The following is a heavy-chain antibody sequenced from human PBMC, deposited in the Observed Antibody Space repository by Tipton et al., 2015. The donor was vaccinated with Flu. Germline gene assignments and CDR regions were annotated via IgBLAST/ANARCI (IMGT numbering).Heavy chain of an antibody. Sequence: SLRLSCAASGFTFGDYWMHWVRQAPGKGLEWVANINQDGSVNYYVDSVKGRFTISRDNAKNSLHLQMNSLRVEDTAVYYCARDGGQWLGHFDYWGQGTLVTVSS. V-gene: IGHV3-7*01. D-gene: IGHD6-19*01. J-gene: IGHJ4*02. CDR3: ARDGGQWLGHFDY. CDR2: INQDGSVN. CDR1: GFTFGDYW.